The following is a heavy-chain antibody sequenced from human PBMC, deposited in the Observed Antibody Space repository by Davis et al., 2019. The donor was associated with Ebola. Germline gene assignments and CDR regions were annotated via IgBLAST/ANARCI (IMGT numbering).Heavy chain of an antibody. CDR3: AFSVNYGDEYYYYYYGMDV. Sequence: HTGGSLRLSCAASGFTFSSYWMHWVRHAPGKGLVWVSRINSDGSSTSYADSVKGRFTISRDNAKNTLYLQMNSLRAEDTAVYYCAFSVNYGDEYYYYYYGMDVWGQGTTVTVSS. V-gene: IGHV3-74*01. D-gene: IGHD4-17*01. J-gene: IGHJ6*02. CDR1: GFTFSSYW. CDR2: INSDGSST.